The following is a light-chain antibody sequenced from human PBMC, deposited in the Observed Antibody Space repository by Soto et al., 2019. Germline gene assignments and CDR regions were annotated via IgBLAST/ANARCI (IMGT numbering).Light chain of an antibody. J-gene: IGKJ2*01. CDR2: DAS. CDR1: QDISNY. Sequence: DIQMTQSPSSLSASVGERVTITCQASQDISNYLNWYQQKPGKAPKLLIYDASNLETGVPSRFSGSGSGTDFTFTISSLQPEDIATYYCQQYDNLPYTFGQGTKVDIK. V-gene: IGKV1-33*01. CDR3: QQYDNLPYT.